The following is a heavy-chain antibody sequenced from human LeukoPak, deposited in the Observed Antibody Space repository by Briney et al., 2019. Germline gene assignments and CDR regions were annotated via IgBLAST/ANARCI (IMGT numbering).Heavy chain of an antibody. CDR1: GFTFSSYA. D-gene: IGHD6-13*01. J-gene: IGHJ4*02. Sequence: GGSLRLSCAASGFTFSSYAMSWVRRAPGQGLEWVASIKEDGSEKHYVDSVKGRFTISRDNGKNSLYLQMNSLRAEDTAVYYCARDSGWWRFDFWGQGTLVTVSS. V-gene: IGHV3-7*03. CDR3: ARDSGWWRFDF. CDR2: IKEDGSEK.